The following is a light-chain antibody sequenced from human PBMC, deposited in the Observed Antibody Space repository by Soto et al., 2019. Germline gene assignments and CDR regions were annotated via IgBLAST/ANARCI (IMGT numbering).Light chain of an antibody. J-gene: IGKJ1*01. CDR2: RAS. CDR1: QSISTW. CDR3: LQYDNYWT. V-gene: IGKV1-5*03. Sequence: DIQMTQSPSTLSAFVGDRVSVTCRASQSISTWLAWYQQKPGQAPKLLIYRASSLQSGVPSRFSGSGSGTEFTITIRSLQTDDFATYYCLQYDNYWTFGQGTKVEIK.